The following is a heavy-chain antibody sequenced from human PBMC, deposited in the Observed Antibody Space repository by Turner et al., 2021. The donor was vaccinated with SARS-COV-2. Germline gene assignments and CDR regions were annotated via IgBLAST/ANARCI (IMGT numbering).Heavy chain of an antibody. CDR3: ASLYQGIAAAVISWFEP. D-gene: IGHD6-13*01. J-gene: IGHJ5*02. Sequence: QVHLAQSGAAVNTPGSSVNVPCKSSGGTFSSYAISWVRQAPGQGLEWMGRIIPIHGRANYAQKCQGRGTITGEKATNTAYMEVSRLRSEDTAEYYCASLYQGIAAAVISWFEPWGQGSLVTVSS. V-gene: IGHV1-69*04. CDR2: IIPIHGRA. CDR1: GGTFSSYA.